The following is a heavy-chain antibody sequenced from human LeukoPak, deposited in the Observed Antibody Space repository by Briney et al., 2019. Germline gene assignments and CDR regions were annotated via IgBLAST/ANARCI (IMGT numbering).Heavy chain of an antibody. Sequence: SETLSLTCTVSGGSISSYYWSWLRQPAGKGMEWIGRIYTRGRPNYNPSLKSRVPMSVDTSKNQFSLKLSSVTAADTAVYYCARGGYSSSWFDYWGQGTLVTVSS. D-gene: IGHD6-13*01. CDR1: GGSISSYY. V-gene: IGHV4-4*07. CDR2: IYTRGRP. J-gene: IGHJ4*02. CDR3: ARGGYSSSWFDY.